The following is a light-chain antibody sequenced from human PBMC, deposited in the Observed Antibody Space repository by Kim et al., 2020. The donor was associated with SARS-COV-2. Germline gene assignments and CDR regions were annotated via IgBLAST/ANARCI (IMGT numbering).Light chain of an antibody. CDR3: QQYKYYQWT. CDR1: QDFNDY. Sequence: SASVGDRVTITCRASQDFNDYLAWFQQKPGKAPKSLIYAASRLQSGVPSRFSGSGSGTEFTLTISNLQPEDFATYYCQQYKYYQWTFGQGTKLEIK. J-gene: IGKJ2*02. CDR2: AAS. V-gene: IGKV1-16*01.